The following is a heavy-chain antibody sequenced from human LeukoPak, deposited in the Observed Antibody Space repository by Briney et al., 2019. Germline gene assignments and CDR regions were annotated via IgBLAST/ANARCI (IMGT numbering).Heavy chain of an antibody. D-gene: IGHD6-19*01. V-gene: IGHV3-20*03. Sequence: WIRQPPGKGLEWVSGINWNGGSTGYADAVKGRFTISRDNAKNSLYLQMNSLRAEDTALYYCAREGGWEPHMYISGYYYYMDVWGKGTTVTVSS. CDR2: INWNGGST. CDR3: AREGGWEPHMYISGYYYYMDV. J-gene: IGHJ6*03.